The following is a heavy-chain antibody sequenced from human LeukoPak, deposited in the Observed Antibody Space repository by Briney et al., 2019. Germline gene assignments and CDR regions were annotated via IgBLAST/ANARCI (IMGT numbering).Heavy chain of an antibody. Sequence: GGSLRLSCAASGFTVSSNFMAWVRQAPGKGLEWVSVIYGGGSTFYADSVKGRSTISRDNSQNTMYLQMNSLRAEDTAVYYCARDTRRYCSGGSCYSGSDAFDIWGQGTMVTVSS. J-gene: IGHJ3*02. CDR2: IYGGGST. CDR1: GFTVSSNF. D-gene: IGHD2-15*01. CDR3: ARDTRRYCSGGSCYSGSDAFDI. V-gene: IGHV3-53*01.